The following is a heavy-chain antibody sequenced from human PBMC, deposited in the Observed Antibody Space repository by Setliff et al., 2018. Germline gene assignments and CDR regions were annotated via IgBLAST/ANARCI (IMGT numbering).Heavy chain of an antibody. V-gene: IGHV1-18*03. J-gene: IGHJ4*02. CDR2: ISPYNGDT. Sequence: ASVKVSCKPSGYGFMSYGVSWVRQAPGQGLEWMGWISPYNGDTDYAQQFQGRVTFTRDTFAETAYMELRSLTSDDMAVYYCARGYCDGIGCPAPLYYFDSWGQGTLVTVSS. CDR3: ARGYCDGIGCPAPLYYFDS. D-gene: IGHD2-21*01. CDR1: GYGFMSYG.